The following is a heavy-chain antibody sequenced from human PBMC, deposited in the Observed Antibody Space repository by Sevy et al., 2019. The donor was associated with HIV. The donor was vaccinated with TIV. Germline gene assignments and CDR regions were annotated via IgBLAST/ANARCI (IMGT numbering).Heavy chain of an antibody. J-gene: IGHJ1*01. CDR1: GFTFSSYS. Sequence: GGSLRLSCAASGFTFSSYSMNWVRQAPGKGLEWVSHISTSGSIIHYEDSVKGRFTISRDNAKNSLYLQMNSLRAEDTAVYYCAREDGSRQYFQYWGQGTLVTVSS. CDR3: AREDGSRQYFQY. D-gene: IGHD6-13*01. V-gene: IGHV3-48*04. CDR2: ISTSGSII.